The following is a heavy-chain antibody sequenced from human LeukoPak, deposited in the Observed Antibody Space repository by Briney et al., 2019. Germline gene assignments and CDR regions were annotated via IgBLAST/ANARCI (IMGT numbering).Heavy chain of an antibody. D-gene: IGHD6-19*01. Sequence: PGGSLRLSCAASGFTFSAYAMAWVRQAPGKGLQCISHITTGGSSIFYADSVKGRFTPSRDNAKNSLYLQMNSLRAEDAAVYYCARVRYDSGWYDYWGQGAQVIVSS. CDR3: ARVRYDSGWYDY. J-gene: IGHJ4*02. CDR1: GFTFSAYA. CDR2: ITTGGSSI. V-gene: IGHV3-48*04.